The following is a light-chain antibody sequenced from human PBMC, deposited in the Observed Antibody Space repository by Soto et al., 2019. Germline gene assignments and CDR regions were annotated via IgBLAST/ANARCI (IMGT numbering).Light chain of an antibody. J-gene: IGLJ1*01. Sequence: QYALTQPASVSGSPGLSVTISCTGTTSDVGRYNYVSWYQQHPGKAPKLIIYDVSNRPSGVSNRFSSSKSGNTASLTISGLQAEDEADYYCNSYTSSSTYVFGTGTKVTVL. V-gene: IGLV2-14*01. CDR1: TSDVGRYNY. CDR2: DVS. CDR3: NSYTSSSTYV.